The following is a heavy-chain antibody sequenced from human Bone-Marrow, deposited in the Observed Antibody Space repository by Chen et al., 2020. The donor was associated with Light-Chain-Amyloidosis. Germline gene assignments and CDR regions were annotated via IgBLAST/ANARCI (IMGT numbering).Heavy chain of an antibody. V-gene: IGHV5-51*01. Sequence: EVQLEQSGPEVKKPGESLKISCKGSGYTFPSYWIGWVRQMPGKGLEWMGVIYPDDYDAGYTPASEGQGTITADTSITPAYLQGRSLKASDTAMYYCARRRDGYNFDYWGQGTLVTVSS. CDR2: IYPDDYDA. J-gene: IGHJ4*02. CDR1: GYTFPSYW. D-gene: IGHD5-12*01. CDR3: ARRRDGYNFDY.